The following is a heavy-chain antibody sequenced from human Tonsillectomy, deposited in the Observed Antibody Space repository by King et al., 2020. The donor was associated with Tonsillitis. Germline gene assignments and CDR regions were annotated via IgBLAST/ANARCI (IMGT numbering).Heavy chain of an antibody. CDR2: IGISSSTI. Sequence: QLVQSGGGLVQRGGSLRLSCAASGFTFSSYSMNWVRQAPGSGLEWVSYIGISSSTIYYADSVKGRFTISRDNAKNSLYLQMNSLRAEDTAVYYCARDRGCSGGSCSYGWFDPWGQGTLVTVSS. CDR1: GFTFSSYS. D-gene: IGHD2-15*01. J-gene: IGHJ5*02. CDR3: ARDRGCSGGSCSYGWFDP. V-gene: IGHV3-48*01.